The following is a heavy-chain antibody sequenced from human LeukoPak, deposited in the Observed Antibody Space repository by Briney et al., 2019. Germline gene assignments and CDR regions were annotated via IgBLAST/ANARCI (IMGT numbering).Heavy chain of an antibody. CDR2: ISTYNGNT. CDR1: GYTFTSYG. Sequence: ASVKVSCKASGYTFTSYGISWVRQAPGQGLEWMGWISTYNGNTDYAQKLQRGLTMTTDTSTSTAYMELRSLRSDDTAVYYCATGIAVAGTVGYFDYWGQGTLVTVSS. J-gene: IGHJ4*02. V-gene: IGHV1-18*04. D-gene: IGHD6-19*01. CDR3: ATGIAVAGTVGYFDY.